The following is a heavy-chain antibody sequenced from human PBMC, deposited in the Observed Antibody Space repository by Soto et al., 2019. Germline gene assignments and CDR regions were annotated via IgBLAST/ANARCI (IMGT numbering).Heavy chain of an antibody. J-gene: IGHJ3*02. CDR1: GYTFTSYA. Sequence: ASVKVSCKASGYTFTSYAMHWVRQAPGQRLEWMGWINAGNGNTKYSQKFQGRVTITRDTSASTAYMELSSLRSEDTAVYYCARDRYCSSTSCNDAFDIWGQGTMVTVSS. D-gene: IGHD2-2*01. CDR3: ARDRYCSSTSCNDAFDI. CDR2: INAGNGNT. V-gene: IGHV1-3*01.